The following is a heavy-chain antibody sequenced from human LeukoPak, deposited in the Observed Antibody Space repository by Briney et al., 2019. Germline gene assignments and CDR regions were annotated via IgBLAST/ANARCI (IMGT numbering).Heavy chain of an antibody. CDR1: GGTFSSYA. J-gene: IGHJ3*02. CDR2: LIPIFGTA. CDR3: AVRYCSSTSCYSNDAFDI. D-gene: IGHD2-2*01. V-gene: IGHV1-69*06. Sequence: GASVKVSCKASGGTFSSYAISWVRQAPGQGLEWMGGLIPIFGTANYAQKFQGRVTITADKSTSTAYMELSSLRSEDTAVYYCAVRYCSSTSCYSNDAFDIWGQGTMVTVSS.